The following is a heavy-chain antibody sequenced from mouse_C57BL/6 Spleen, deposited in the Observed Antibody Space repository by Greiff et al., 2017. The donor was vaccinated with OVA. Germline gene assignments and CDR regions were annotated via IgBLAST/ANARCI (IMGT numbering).Heavy chain of an antibody. J-gene: IGHJ3*01. CDR3: ARWGSYDYGPFAY. D-gene: IGHD2-4*01. CDR2: IYPGSGST. Sequence: QVQLQQPGAELVKPGASVKMSCKASGYTFTSYWITWVKQRPGQGLEWIGDIYPGSGSTNYNEKFKSKATLTVDTSSSTAYMQLSSLTSEDSAVYYGARWGSYDYGPFAYWGQGTLVTVSA. CDR1: GYTFTSYW. V-gene: IGHV1-55*01.